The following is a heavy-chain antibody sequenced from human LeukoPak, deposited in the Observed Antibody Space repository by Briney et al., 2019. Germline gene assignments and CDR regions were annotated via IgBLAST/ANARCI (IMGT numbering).Heavy chain of an antibody. D-gene: IGHD3-16*01. V-gene: IGHV4-38-2*01. J-gene: IGHJ4*02. Sequence: SETLALICAVSGYFINSGYYWGWIRQPPGEGVEWIGNSYHSGSTYYNPSLKSRVTISGDTSKNQFSLKLSSVTAADTAVYYCARVLEDYVWGRTLYYFDYWGQGTLVTVSS. CDR1: GYFINSGYY. CDR2: SYHSGST. CDR3: ARVLEDYVWGRTLYYFDY.